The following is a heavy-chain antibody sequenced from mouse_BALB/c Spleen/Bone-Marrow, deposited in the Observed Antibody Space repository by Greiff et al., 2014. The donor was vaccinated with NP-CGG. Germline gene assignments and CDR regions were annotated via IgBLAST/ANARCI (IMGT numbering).Heavy chain of an antibody. CDR2: IYPGSGNT. CDR1: GYTFTGYY. Sequence: QVQLQQSGAELVRPGASVKLSCTASGYTFTGYYINWLKQRPGQGLEWIGEIYPGSGNTYYNEKFKGQATLTADTSSNTAYMQLRSETSEDSAVDYCATDGNALDYWGQGTSVTVSA. D-gene: IGHD2-1*01. J-gene: IGHJ4*01. CDR3: ATDGNALDY. V-gene: IGHV1-77*01.